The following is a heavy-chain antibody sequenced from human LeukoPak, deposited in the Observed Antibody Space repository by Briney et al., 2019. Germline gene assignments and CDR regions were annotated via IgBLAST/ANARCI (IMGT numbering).Heavy chain of an antibody. V-gene: IGHV4-4*02. J-gene: IGHJ3*02. CDR1: GGSISSSNW. CDR3: ARDRRELLWFGESYPNAFDI. D-gene: IGHD3-10*01. CDR2: IYHSGST. Sequence: IPSGTLSLTCAVSGGSISSSNWWSWVRQPPGKGLEWIGEIYHSGSTNYNPSLKSRVTISVDTSKNQFSLKLSSVTAADTAVYYCARDRRELLWFGESYPNAFDIWGQGTMVTVSS.